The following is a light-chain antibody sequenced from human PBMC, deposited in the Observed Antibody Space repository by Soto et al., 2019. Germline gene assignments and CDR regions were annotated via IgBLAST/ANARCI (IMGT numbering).Light chain of an antibody. V-gene: IGKV1-17*01. CDR1: QAIRND. Sequence: DIQMTQSPSSLSASFGDRVTITCRASQAIRNDLALFQQKPGKAPKRLIYAASSLQGGVPSRFSGSGSGKDFTLTISSLQPEDFATYYCLQHNSYPFTFGQGTELDIK. CDR3: LQHNSYPFT. J-gene: IGKJ2*01. CDR2: AAS.